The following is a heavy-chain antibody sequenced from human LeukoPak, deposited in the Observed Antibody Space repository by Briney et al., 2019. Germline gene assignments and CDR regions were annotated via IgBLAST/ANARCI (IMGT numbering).Heavy chain of an antibody. CDR3: ARALVGATD. V-gene: IGHV3-7*05. CDR2: IKQDGSAK. D-gene: IGHD1-26*01. J-gene: IGHJ4*02. CDR1: GFTFSNYW. Sequence: HTGGSLRLSCAASGFTFSNYWMNWVRQAPGKGLEWVANIKQDGSAKHYVDSVKGRFTISRDNAKNSLYLQMNSLRAEDTAIYYCARALVGATDWGQGTLVTVSS.